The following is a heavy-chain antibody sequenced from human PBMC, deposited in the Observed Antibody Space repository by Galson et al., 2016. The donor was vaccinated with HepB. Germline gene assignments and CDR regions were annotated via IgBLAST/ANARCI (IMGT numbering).Heavy chain of an antibody. V-gene: IGHV1-18*01. D-gene: IGHD6-19*01. CDR3: ATDSVADNFDY. CDR1: GYTFTTYG. J-gene: IGHJ4*02. Sequence: SVKVSCKASGYTFTTYGISWVRQAPGQGLEWMGWISAYNGNTKYAQKFQGRVTMTTDTSTSTAYMELRSLRSDDTAVYYCATDSVADNFDYWGQGTLVTVSS. CDR2: ISAYNGNT.